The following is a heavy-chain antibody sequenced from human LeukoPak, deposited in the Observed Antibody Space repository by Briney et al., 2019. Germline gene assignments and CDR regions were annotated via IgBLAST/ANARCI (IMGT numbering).Heavy chain of an antibody. CDR2: IYTSGST. CDR1: GGSISSGSYY. CDR3: ARDLRGSSSPGDAFDI. J-gene: IGHJ3*02. Sequence: SETLSLTCTVSGGSISSGSYYWSWIRQPAGKGLEWIGRIYTSGSTNYNPSLKSRVTISVDTSKNQFSLKLSSVTAADTAVYYCARDLRGSSSPGDAFDIWGQGTMVTVSS. V-gene: IGHV4-61*02. D-gene: IGHD6-13*01.